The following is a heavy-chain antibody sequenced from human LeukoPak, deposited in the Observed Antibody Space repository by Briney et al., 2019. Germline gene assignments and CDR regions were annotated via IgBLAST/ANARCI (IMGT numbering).Heavy chain of an antibody. J-gene: IGHJ4*02. V-gene: IGHV3-30*02. Sequence: GRSLRLSCAASGFTFSNYGMHWVRQAPGKGLEWVAFIRYDGSNKYYAETVKGRFTISRDNSKNTLYLQMNSLRTEDTAVYYCARRRDGYSFSFDYWGQGTLVTVSS. CDR3: ARRRDGYSFSFDY. CDR1: GFTFSNYG. CDR2: IRYDGSNK. D-gene: IGHD5-24*01.